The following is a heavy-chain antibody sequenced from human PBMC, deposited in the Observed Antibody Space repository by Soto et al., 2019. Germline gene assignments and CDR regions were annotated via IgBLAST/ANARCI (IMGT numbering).Heavy chain of an antibody. CDR2: IYHGGTT. V-gene: IGHV4-38-2*02. CDR1: GYSISIGSY. Sequence: SETLSLTCTGSGYSISIGSYWGCIRQPPGKGPEWISSIYHGGTTFYNPSLKSRITISVDTSNNQFSLKLTSVTAADTAVYYCARVHVMVVDGSTFDYWGHGTLVTVSS. CDR3: ARVHVMVVDGSTFDY. D-gene: IGHD6-19*01. J-gene: IGHJ4*01.